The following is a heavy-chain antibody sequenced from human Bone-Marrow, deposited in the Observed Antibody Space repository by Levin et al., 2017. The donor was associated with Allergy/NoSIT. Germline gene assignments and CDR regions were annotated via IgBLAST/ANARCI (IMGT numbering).Heavy chain of an antibody. CDR3: ARQSPARSGPNLGFDY. D-gene: IGHD1-14*01. CDR2: LWDSVNT. V-gene: IGHV4-39*01. CDR1: GGSVSTSDYY. J-gene: IGHJ4*02. Sequence: PSETLSLTCSVSGGSVSTSDYYWIWIRQSPGKGLEWIGSLWDSVNTYYNPSLKSRVTISVDTSKNQFSLKLTSVTAADTAVYFCARQSPARSGPNLGFDYWGQGTLVTVSS.